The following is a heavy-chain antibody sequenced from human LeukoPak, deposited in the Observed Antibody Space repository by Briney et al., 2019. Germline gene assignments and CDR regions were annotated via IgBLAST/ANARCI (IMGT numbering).Heavy chain of an antibody. CDR3: ARGSGSLPYYMDV. CDR2: IIPIFGTA. D-gene: IGHD1-26*01. J-gene: IGHJ6*03. V-gene: IGHV1-69*05. CDR1: GYTFTSYG. Sequence: GASMKVSCKASGYTFTSYGISWVRQAPGQGLEWMGGIIPIFGTANYAQKFQGRVTITTDESTSTAYMELSSLRSEDTAVYYCARGSGSLPYYMDVWGKGTTVTVSS.